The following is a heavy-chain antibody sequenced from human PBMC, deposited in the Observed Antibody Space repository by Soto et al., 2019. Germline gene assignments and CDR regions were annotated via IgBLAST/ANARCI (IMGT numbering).Heavy chain of an antibody. CDR3: ARGFIGEKSGYDFAYYYYYYMDV. CDR2: ISAYNGNT. J-gene: IGHJ6*03. D-gene: IGHD5-12*01. Sequence: QVQLVQSGAEVKKPGASVKVSCKASGYTFTSYGISWVRQAPGQGLEWMGWISAYNGNTNYAQKLPGRDTMTTDTSTSTDYMELRSLRSDDTAVYYCARGFIGEKSGYDFAYYYYYYMDVWGKGTTVTVSS. CDR1: GYTFTSYG. V-gene: IGHV1-18*01.